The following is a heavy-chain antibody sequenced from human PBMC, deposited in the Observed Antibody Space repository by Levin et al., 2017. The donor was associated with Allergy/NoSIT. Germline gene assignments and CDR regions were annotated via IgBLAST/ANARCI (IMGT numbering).Heavy chain of an antibody. D-gene: IGHD6-19*01. CDR3: ASGLLSSGWMYYFDY. CDR1: GGSISSYY. CDR2: IQYSGST. V-gene: IGHV4-59*01. J-gene: IGHJ4*02. Sequence: GSLRLSCTVSGGSISSYYWSWIRQPPGKGLEWIGFIQYSGSTNYNPSLKSRVTISVDTSKNQFSLKLNSVTAADTAVYYCASGLLSSGWMYYFDYWGQGTLVTVSS.